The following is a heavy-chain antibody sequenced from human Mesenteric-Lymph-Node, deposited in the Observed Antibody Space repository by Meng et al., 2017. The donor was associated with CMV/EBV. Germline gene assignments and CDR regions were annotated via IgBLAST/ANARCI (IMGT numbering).Heavy chain of an antibody. CDR2: TIPIFGGI. D-gene: IGHD2-2*01. CDR1: GDTSSSYA. Sequence: SVKVSCKASGDTSSSYAFNWLRQAPGQGLEWMGGTIPIFGGINYAQKFQGRVTITTDEFTTTSYMELSSLRSDDTAVYYCARDLRCSSSSCRTYYYNGMDVWGQGTTVTVSS. J-gene: IGHJ6*02. CDR3: ARDLRCSSSSCRTYYYNGMDV. V-gene: IGHV1-69*05.